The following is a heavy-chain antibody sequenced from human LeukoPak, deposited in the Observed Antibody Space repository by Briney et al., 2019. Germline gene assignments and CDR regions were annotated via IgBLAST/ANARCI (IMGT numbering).Heavy chain of an antibody. CDR1: GFTFANYW. Sequence: GESLRLSCAASGFTFANYWMSWVRQAPGKGLEWAANIKQDGSEKKYVDYVKGRFTVSRENAKNSLSLEISSLRAEDTAVYYCARDGRDGQNDFWGQGTLVTVSS. CDR3: ARDGRDGQNDF. CDR2: IKQDGSEK. D-gene: IGHD5-24*01. V-gene: IGHV3-7*01. J-gene: IGHJ4*02.